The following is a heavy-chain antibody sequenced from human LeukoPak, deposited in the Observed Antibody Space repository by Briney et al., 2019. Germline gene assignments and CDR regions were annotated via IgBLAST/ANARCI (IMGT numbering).Heavy chain of an antibody. J-gene: IGHJ4*02. V-gene: IGHV4-59*01. CDR1: GGSISSYY. D-gene: IGHD3-22*01. CDR2: IYYSGST. CDR3: ARESRSGYYC. Sequence: SETLYLTCTVSGGSISSYYWSWIRQPPGKGLEWIGYIYYSGSTNYNPSLKSRVTIPVDTSKNQFSLKLSSVTAADTAVYYCARESRSGYYCWGQGTLVTVSS.